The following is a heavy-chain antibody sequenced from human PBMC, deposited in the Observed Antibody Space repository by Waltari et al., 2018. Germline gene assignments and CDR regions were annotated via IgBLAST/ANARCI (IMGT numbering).Heavy chain of an antibody. D-gene: IGHD3-3*02. Sequence: EVQLVESGGGFVQPGESLRPSGVASGFPCRTAWMSWLRQAPGKGLEWVAHIGPYGNDKYYVDSVRGRLTISRDNAKSTLYLQMNSLRAEDTSIFYCVAWAAFAANYWGQGTLVTVSS. J-gene: IGHJ4*02. CDR2: IGPYGNDK. V-gene: IGHV3-7*01. CDR1: GFPCRTAW. CDR3: VAWAAFAANY.